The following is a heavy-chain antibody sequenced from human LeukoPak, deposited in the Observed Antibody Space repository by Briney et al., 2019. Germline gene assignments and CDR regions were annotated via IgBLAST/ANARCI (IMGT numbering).Heavy chain of an antibody. CDR2: ITGSSSSI. V-gene: IGHV3-48*01. Sequence: GSLRLSCAASGFSFSRYNMNWVRQAPGKGLEWVAYITGSSSSIYYADSVKGRFIISRDNAKNSLYLQMNSLRAEDTAVYYCATAGTPDYWGQGTLVTVSS. D-gene: IGHD6-13*01. CDR3: ATAGTPDY. CDR1: GFSFSRYN. J-gene: IGHJ4*02.